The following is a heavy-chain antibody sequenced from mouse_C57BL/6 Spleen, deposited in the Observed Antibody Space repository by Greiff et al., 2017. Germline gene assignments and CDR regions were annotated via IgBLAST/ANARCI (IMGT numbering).Heavy chain of an antibody. CDR1: GYTFTSYT. J-gene: IGHJ1*03. CDR2: INPSSGYT. CDR3: GPNWDFDV. Sequence: QVQLKESGAELARPGASVKMSCKASGYTFTSYTMHWVKQRPGQGLEWIGYINPSSGYTKYNQKFKDKATLTADKSSSTAYMQLSSLTSEDSAVYYCGPNWDFDVWGTGTTVTVSS. V-gene: IGHV1-4*01.